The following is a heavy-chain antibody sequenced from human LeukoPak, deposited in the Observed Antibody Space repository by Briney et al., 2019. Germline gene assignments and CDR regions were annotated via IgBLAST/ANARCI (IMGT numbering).Heavy chain of an antibody. CDR2: LSYDGSDK. D-gene: IGHD4-17*01. CDR1: GFTFRRFG. J-gene: IGHJ4*02. CDR3: AKSADEFGDYEEVGSLDY. Sequence: GSLRLSCAASGFTFRRFGMHWVRQAPGKGLEWVAVLSYDGSDKYYGGSVKGRFIISRDNSKNTLYLQMNSLRAEDTAIYFCAKSADEFGDYEEVGSLDYWGQGTLVTVSS. V-gene: IGHV3-30*18.